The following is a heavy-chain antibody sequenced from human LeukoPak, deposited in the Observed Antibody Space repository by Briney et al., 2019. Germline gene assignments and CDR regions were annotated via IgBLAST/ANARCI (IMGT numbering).Heavy chain of an antibody. CDR2: ISGSGGST. V-gene: IGHV3-23*01. D-gene: IGHD3-10*01. Sequence: GGSLRLSCAASGSTFSSYAMSWVRQAPGKGLEWVSAISGSGGSTYYADSVKGRFTISRDNSKNTLYLQMNSLRAEDTAVYYCAKSRGLLWFGEYYYFDYWGQGTLVTVSS. CDR1: GSTFSSYA. J-gene: IGHJ4*02. CDR3: AKSRGLLWFGEYYYFDY.